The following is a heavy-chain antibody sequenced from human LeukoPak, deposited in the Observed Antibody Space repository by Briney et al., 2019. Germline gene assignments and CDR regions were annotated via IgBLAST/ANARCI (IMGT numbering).Heavy chain of an antibody. Sequence: AGGSLRLSCAGSGFTFSRYSMNWFRQAPGKGLERVSSISSRSTNIFYADSVKGRFTISRDNAKNSLYLQMNSLGAKDTAVYYCARDAQWLVPEGYFYYMDVWGKGTTVTVSS. D-gene: IGHD6-19*01. J-gene: IGHJ6*03. CDR2: ISSRSTNI. CDR1: GFTFSRYS. V-gene: IGHV3-21*01. CDR3: ARDAQWLVPEGYFYYMDV.